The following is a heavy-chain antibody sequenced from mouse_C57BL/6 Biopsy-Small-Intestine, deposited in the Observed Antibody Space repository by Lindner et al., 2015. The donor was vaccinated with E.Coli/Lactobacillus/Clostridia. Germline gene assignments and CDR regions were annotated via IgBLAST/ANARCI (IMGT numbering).Heavy chain of an antibody. V-gene: IGHV14-2*01. D-gene: IGHD1-1*01. Sequence: EVQLQESGAELVKPGASVKLSCTASGFNIKDYYMHWVKQRTEQGLEWIGRIDPEDGETKYVPKFQGKATITADTSSNTAYLQLSSLTSEDTAVYYCASHYYGSSWGYFDVWGTGTTVTVSS. CDR2: IDPEDGET. CDR1: GFNIKDYY. CDR3: ASHYYGSSWGYFDV. J-gene: IGHJ1*03.